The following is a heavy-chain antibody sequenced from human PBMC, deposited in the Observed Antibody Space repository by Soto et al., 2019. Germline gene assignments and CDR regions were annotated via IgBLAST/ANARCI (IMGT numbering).Heavy chain of an antibody. D-gene: IGHD7-27*01. CDR1: EFTFSSYD. Sequence: GGSLRLSCAASEFTFSSYDMNWVRQAPGKGLEWISYISSGSSTVYYADSVKGRFTISRDNAKNSLYLQLSSLRDEDTAVYYCARVHQSFSWGYFDLWGRGTLVTVSS. J-gene: IGHJ2*01. CDR3: ARVHQSFSWGYFDL. CDR2: ISSGSSTV. V-gene: IGHV3-48*02.